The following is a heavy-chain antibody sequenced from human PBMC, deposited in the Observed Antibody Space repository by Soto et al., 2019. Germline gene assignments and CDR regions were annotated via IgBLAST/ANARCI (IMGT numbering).Heavy chain of an antibody. D-gene: IGHD3-22*01. Sequence: SETLSLTCTVSGGSISGYYWSWIRQPPGKGLEWVGYIYYSGSTNYNPSLNSRVTISVDTSKNHFSLKLSSVTAADTAVYYCARHGGYNYFDPWGQGTLVTVSS. CDR1: GGSISGYY. J-gene: IGHJ5*02. CDR2: IYYSGST. CDR3: ARHGGYNYFDP. V-gene: IGHV4-59*08.